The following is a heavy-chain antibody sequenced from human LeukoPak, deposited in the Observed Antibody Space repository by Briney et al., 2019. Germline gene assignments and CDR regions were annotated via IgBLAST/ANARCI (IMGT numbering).Heavy chain of an antibody. CDR3: ARGGEYSSGWYLFDY. CDR2: TYYRSKWYN. J-gene: IGHJ4*02. Sequence: SQTLSLTCALSGDSVSSNSAARNWIRQSPSRGLEWLGRTYYRSKWYNDYAVSVKSRITINPDTSKNQFSLQVNSVTPEDTAVYYCARGGEYSSGWYLFDYWGQGTLVTVSS. V-gene: IGHV6-1*01. D-gene: IGHD6-19*01. CDR1: GDSVSSNSAA.